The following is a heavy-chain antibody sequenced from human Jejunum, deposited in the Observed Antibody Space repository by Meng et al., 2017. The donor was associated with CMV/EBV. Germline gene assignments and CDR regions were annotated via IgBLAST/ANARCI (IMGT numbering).Heavy chain of an antibody. J-gene: IGHJ4*02. CDR3: ARHTGDYDGTVFDY. CDR1: GSPFLDSS. CDR2: INPNTGGT. V-gene: IGHV1-2*06. D-gene: IGHD4-23*01. Sequence: SGSPFLDSSIHWVQQAPGQGLAWIGRINPNTGGTISPQKFEDRVTMTRDTSISTAYMEVSRLTSDDTALYYCARHTGDYDGTVFDYWGQGALVTVSS.